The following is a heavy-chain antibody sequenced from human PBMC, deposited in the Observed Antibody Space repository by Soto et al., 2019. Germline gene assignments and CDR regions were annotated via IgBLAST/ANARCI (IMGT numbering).Heavy chain of an antibody. CDR1: GFTFSSYS. CDR2: ISSSSSTI. V-gene: IGHV3-48*02. D-gene: IGHD3-22*01. CDR3: SRDDYYDTSGYLALFDY. Sequence: GGSLRLSCAASGFTFSSYSMNWVRQAPGKGLEWVSYISSSSSTIYYADSVKGRFTISRDNAKNSLYLQMNSLRDEDTAVYYCSRDDYYDTSGYLALFDYWGQGTLVTVSS. J-gene: IGHJ4*02.